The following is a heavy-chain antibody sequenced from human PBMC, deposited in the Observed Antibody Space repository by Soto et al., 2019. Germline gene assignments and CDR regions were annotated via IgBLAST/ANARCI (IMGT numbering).Heavy chain of an antibody. J-gene: IGHJ3*02. Sequence: GGSLRLSCAASGFTFSSYGMHWVRQAPGKGLEWVAVISYDGSNKYYADSVKGRFTISRDNSKNTLYLQMNSLRAEDTAVYYCAKGRGWEVDAFDIWGQGTMVTVSS. CDR2: ISYDGSNK. D-gene: IGHD3-10*01. CDR3: AKGRGWEVDAFDI. CDR1: GFTFSSYG. V-gene: IGHV3-30*18.